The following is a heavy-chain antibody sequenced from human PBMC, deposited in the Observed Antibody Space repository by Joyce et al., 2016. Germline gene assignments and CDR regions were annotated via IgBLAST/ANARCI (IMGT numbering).Heavy chain of an antibody. J-gene: IGHJ2*01. D-gene: IGHD5-18*01. Sequence: QVQLQESGPGLVKPSETLSLTCGVSGLSFDLHSFWGWIRQPPGKGLEWIGNVYLHDSTHYSPSLKSRVTISMDTSKNQFSLNLNSLTAADTAVYFCARRPYNVHTPLGSDWYFDLWGRGTLVTVSS. CDR3: ARRPYNVHTPLGSDWYFDL. V-gene: IGHV4-38-2*01. CDR2: VYLHDST. CDR1: GLSFDLHSF.